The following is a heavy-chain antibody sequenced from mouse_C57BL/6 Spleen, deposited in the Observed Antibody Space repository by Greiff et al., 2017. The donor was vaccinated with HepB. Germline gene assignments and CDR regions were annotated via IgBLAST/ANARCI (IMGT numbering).Heavy chain of an antibody. V-gene: IGHV1-26*01. Sequence: VQLQQSGPELVKPGASVKISCKASGYTFTDYYMNWVKQSHGKSLEWIGDINPNNGGTSYNQKFKGKATLTVDKSSSTAYMELRRLTSEDSAVYYCGLDSSGPAWFAYWGQGTLVTVSA. CDR1: GYTFTDYY. J-gene: IGHJ3*01. D-gene: IGHD3-2*02. CDR3: GLDSSGPAWFAY. CDR2: INPNNGGT.